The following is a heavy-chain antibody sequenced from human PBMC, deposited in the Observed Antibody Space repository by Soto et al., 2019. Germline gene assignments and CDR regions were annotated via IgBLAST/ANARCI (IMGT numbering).Heavy chain of an antibody. D-gene: IGHD2-15*01. J-gene: IGHJ4*02. CDR3: ARAGLCCSGGRCYRVWDY. V-gene: IGHV1-24*01. Sequence: ASVKVSCKVSGYTLTELSMHWVRQAPGKGLEWMGGFDPEDGETIYAQKFQGRVTMTKDTSINTPYMELSRLRSEDTAVYYCARAGLCCSGGRCYRVWDYSGQGTLVTVSS. CDR1: GYTLTELS. CDR2: FDPEDGET.